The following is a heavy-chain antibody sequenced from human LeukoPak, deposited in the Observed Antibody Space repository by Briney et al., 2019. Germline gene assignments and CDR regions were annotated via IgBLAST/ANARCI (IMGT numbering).Heavy chain of an antibody. CDR1: GFAFGGYA. CDR2: ISGDSTYK. J-gene: IGHJ3*02. V-gene: IGHV3-43*02. Sequence: GGSLRLSCAASGFAFGGYAMHWVRQTPGKGLEWVSLISGDSTYKYYADSVRGRFTVSRDNSENSLYLQVKSLRTEDTAFYYCVKDNFCPACAFDIWGQGTLVTVSS. D-gene: IGHD3-3*01. CDR3: VKDNFCPACAFDI.